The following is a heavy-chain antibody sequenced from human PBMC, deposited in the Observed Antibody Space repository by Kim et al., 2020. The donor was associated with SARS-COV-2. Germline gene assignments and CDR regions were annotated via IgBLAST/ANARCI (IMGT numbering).Heavy chain of an antibody. CDR1: GYTFTSYG. Sequence: ASVKVSCKASGYTFTSYGISWVRQAPGQGLEWMGWISAYNGNTNYAQKLQGRVTMTTDTSTSTAYMELRSLRSDDTAVYYCARAEDLTGAYYFDYWGQGTLVTVSS. CDR3: ARAEDLTGAYYFDY. CDR2: ISAYNGNT. D-gene: IGHD7-27*01. J-gene: IGHJ4*02. V-gene: IGHV1-18*04.